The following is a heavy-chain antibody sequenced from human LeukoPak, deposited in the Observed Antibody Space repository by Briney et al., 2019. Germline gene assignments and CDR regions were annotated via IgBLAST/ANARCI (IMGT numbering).Heavy chain of an antibody. D-gene: IGHD5-24*01. J-gene: IGHJ4*02. V-gene: IGHV3-21*01. Sequence: GGSLRLSCAASGFTFSSYSMNWVRQAPGKGLEWVSSISSSSSYIYYADSVKGRFTISRDNAKNSLYLQMNSLRAEDTAVYYCVVEMATITPFDYWGQGTLVTVSS. CDR1: GFTFSSYS. CDR2: ISSSSSYI. CDR3: VVEMATITPFDY.